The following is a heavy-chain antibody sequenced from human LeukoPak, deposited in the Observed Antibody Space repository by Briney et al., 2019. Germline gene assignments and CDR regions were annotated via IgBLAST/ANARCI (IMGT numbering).Heavy chain of an antibody. J-gene: IGHJ3*01. CDR2: ISGSGSAT. CDR3: AQDSEFDILSSAIGTDAFEV. Sequence: PGGSLRLSCAASEFTFSSHAMSWVRQAPGKGLEWVSTISGSGSATYYAHSVRGRFTISRDNSKNTLDLQMNSLRPEDTAVYYCAQDSEFDILSSAIGTDAFEVWGQGELVTASS. V-gene: IGHV3-23*01. D-gene: IGHD3-9*01. CDR1: EFTFSSHA.